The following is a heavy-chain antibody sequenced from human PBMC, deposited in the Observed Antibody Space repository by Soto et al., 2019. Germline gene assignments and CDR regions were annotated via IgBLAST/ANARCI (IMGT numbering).Heavy chain of an antibody. D-gene: IGHD2-15*01. CDR1: GFTFSSYG. J-gene: IGHJ4*02. Sequence: GGSLRLSCAASGFTFSSYGMHWVRQAPGKGLEWVAVTSYDGSNKYYADSVKGRFTISRDNSKNTLYLQMNSLTPEDTAVYYCAKGMNGGKLSYFDSRGQGTRVTVSS. CDR2: TSYDGSNK. CDR3: AKGMNGGKLSYFDS. V-gene: IGHV3-30*18.